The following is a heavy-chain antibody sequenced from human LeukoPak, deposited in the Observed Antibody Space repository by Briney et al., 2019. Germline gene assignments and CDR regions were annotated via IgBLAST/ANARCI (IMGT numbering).Heavy chain of an antibody. Sequence: SETLSLTCIVSGGSMRTSNYYWGWIRQPPGKGLEWIGNMYSSGNTYYNPSLKSRVTISIDTSKNQFSLNLTSVTAADTAVYYCARRDIVVVVSASDYWGQGTLVTVSS. CDR1: GGSMRTSNYY. V-gene: IGHV4-39*01. CDR2: MYSSGNT. CDR3: ARRDIVVVVSASDY. D-gene: IGHD2-15*01. J-gene: IGHJ4*02.